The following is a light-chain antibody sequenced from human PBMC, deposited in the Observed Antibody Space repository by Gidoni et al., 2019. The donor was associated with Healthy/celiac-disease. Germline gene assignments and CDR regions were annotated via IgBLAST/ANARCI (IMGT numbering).Light chain of an antibody. CDR2: GAS. J-gene: IGKJ1*01. CDR3: QKYKNWPPT. CDR1: HSGNSN. V-gene: IGKV3-15*01. Sequence: EIVMTQSPATLSVSPVERTTLSCRAIHSGNSNLAWYQQKPGQAPRLLIYGASNRATGIPGRFSGSGSGTEFTLKISRVQAEDFAVYYCQKYKNWPPTFGQGTKVEIK.